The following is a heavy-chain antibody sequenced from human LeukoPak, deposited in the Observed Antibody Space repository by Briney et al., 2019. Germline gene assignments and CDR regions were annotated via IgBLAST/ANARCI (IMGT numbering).Heavy chain of an antibody. D-gene: IGHD6-13*01. V-gene: IGHV3-9*01. CDR1: GFTFDDYG. CDR2: ISWNSASV. J-gene: IGHJ4*02. CDR3: AKDYGYSSSWYDY. Sequence: GGSLRLFCEASGFTFDDYGMHWVRQAPGKGLEWVSSISWNSASVGYVDSAKGRFTISRDNAKKTLYLQMNSLRAEDTALYYCAKDYGYSSSWYDYWGQGTLVTVSS.